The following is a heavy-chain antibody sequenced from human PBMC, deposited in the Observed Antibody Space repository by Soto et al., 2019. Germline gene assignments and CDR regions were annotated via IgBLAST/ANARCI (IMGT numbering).Heavy chain of an antibody. J-gene: IGHJ4*02. CDR1: GYTFTGYY. D-gene: IGHD3-22*01. Sequence: QVQLVQSGAEVKKPGASVKISCKTSGYTFTGYYIHWVRQAPGQGLEWMGWIHPNSGATLYARKFQGRVTVTRDTSISTAYMEMSRLRSDDTAVYYCVRATYFSDSSGYTRCFDYWGQGTLVTVSS. CDR3: VRATYFSDSSGYTRCFDY. V-gene: IGHV1-2*02. CDR2: IHPNSGAT.